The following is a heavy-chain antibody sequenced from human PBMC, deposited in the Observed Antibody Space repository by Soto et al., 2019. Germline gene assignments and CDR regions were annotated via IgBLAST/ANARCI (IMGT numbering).Heavy chain of an antibody. CDR2: IYYSGST. CDR1: CGSISSYY. Sequence: PSETRSLTCTVSCGSISSYYWSCIRQPPWKGLEWIGYIYYSGSTNYNPSLKSRVTISVDTSKNQFSLKLSSVTAADTAVYYCARSQWLVPGGDRFDPWGQGTLVTASS. V-gene: IGHV4-59*01. CDR3: ARSQWLVPGGDRFDP. J-gene: IGHJ5*02. D-gene: IGHD6-19*01.